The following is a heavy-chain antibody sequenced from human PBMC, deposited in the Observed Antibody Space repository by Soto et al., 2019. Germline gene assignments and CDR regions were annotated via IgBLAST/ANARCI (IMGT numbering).Heavy chain of an antibody. CDR1: CYTFTSYG. J-gene: IGHJ5*02. CDR2: ISAYNGNT. V-gene: IGHV1-18*01. Sequence: ASVKVSCKASCYTFTSYGISWVRQAPGQGLEWMGWISAYNGNTNYAQKLQGRVTMTTDTSTSTAYMELRSLRSDDTAVYYCASVYCSGGSCRGNWFDPWGQGTLVTVSS. D-gene: IGHD2-15*01. CDR3: ASVYCSGGSCRGNWFDP.